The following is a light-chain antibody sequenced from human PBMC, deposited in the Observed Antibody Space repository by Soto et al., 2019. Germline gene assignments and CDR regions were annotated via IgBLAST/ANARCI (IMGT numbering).Light chain of an antibody. J-gene: IGKJ4*01. Sequence: EIVLTQSPGTLSLSPGERATLSCRASQSVSNSYLAWYQQKPGQAPGLLIYGASNRATGIPDRFSGSGSGTDFTLTISRLEPEDFAVFYCQQYGSSPVTYGGGTKVDIK. V-gene: IGKV3-20*01. CDR3: QQYGSSPVT. CDR2: GAS. CDR1: QSVSNSY.